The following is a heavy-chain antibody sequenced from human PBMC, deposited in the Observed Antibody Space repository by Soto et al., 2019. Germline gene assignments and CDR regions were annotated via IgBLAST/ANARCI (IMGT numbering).Heavy chain of an antibody. D-gene: IGHD3-22*01. Sequence: QVQLIQSEAEVKKPGSSVRVSCTASGGIFGSHGFSWVRQAPGQRLEWVGGFIPIFRTLTYTEKFQARVRMAADESTNTVYLDLSSLTSEDTAVYYCVRDRRIYYSDPHDEFVAYDYEVWGQGTMVSVSS. CDR1: GGIFGSHG. CDR2: FIPIFRTL. CDR3: VRDRRIYYSDPHDEFVAYDYEV. J-gene: IGHJ3*01. V-gene: IGHV1-69*01.